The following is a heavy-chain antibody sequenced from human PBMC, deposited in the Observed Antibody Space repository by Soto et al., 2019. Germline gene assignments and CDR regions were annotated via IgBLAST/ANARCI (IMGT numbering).Heavy chain of an antibody. CDR1: GFSLSTSGVG. D-gene: IGHD2-15*01. Sequence: QITLKESGPTLVKPTQTLTLTCTFSGFSLSTSGVGVAWIRQPPGKALEWLALIYWDDDKRYRPSLESRLTNTKEPSQNPVVLTMTNMDSVDTATYYCAYLPCSGGSCYWFSFSGMDVWGQGTTVTVSS. CDR2: IYWDDDK. J-gene: IGHJ6*02. V-gene: IGHV2-5*02. CDR3: AYLPCSGGSCYWFSFSGMDV.